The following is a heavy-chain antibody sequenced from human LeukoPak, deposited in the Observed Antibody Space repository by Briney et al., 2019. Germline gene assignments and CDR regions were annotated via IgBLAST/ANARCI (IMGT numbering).Heavy chain of an antibody. Sequence: GGSLRLSCAASGFSFSTYWMTWVRQAPGKGLEWVGNIKTDGSEKYYVDSVKGRFTISRDNAKNSLYLQMYNLRAEDTAVYYCVRGMDVWGQGTTVIVTS. J-gene: IGHJ6*02. V-gene: IGHV3-7*04. CDR2: IKTDGSEK. CDR1: GFSFSTYW. CDR3: VRGMDV.